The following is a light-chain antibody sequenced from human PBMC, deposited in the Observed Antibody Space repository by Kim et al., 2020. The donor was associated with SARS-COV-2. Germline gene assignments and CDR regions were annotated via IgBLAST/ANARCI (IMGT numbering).Light chain of an antibody. CDR2: WAS. Sequence: DIVMTQSPDSLAVSLGERATINCKSSQSVLYSSNNKNYLAWYQQKPGQPPKLLIYWASTRESGVPDRFSGSGSATDFILTISSLQAEDVAVYYCQQYYSTPLTFGGGTKVDIK. CDR3: QQYYSTPLT. V-gene: IGKV4-1*01. CDR1: QSVLYSSNNKNY. J-gene: IGKJ4*01.